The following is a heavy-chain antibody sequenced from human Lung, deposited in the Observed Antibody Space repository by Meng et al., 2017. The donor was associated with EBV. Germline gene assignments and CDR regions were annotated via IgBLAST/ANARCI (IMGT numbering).Heavy chain of an antibody. Sequence: QPQVQHVRTRVWKPPQALSLTRVISGHIVSSSSAAWTWSRQSPSRGLEWLGRTYYSSKWYNDYAVFVKSRITINPDTSKNQFSLQLNSVTPEDTAVYYCARGATSVFDLWGRGTLVTVSS. CDR3: ARGATSVFDL. V-gene: IGHV6-1*01. CDR1: GHIVSSSSAA. CDR2: TYYSSKWYN. J-gene: IGHJ2*01.